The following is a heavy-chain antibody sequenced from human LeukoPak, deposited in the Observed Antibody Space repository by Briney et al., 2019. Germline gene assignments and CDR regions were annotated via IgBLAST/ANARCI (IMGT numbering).Heavy chain of an antibody. D-gene: IGHD5-12*01. Sequence: GSLRLSCAASGFTFSSYGMHWVRQAPGKGLEWVAVISYDGSNKYYADSVKGRFTISRDNSKNTLYLQMNSLRAEDTAVYYCAKDRLRRGYSGYADWGQGTLVTVSS. CDR3: AKDRLRRGYSGYAD. CDR1: GFTFSSYG. CDR2: ISYDGSNK. V-gene: IGHV3-30*18. J-gene: IGHJ4*02.